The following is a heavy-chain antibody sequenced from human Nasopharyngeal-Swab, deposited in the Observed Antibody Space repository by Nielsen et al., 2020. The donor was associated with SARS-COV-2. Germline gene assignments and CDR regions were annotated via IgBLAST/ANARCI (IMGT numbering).Heavy chain of an antibody. D-gene: IGHD6-19*01. CDR3: ARSPGRQQWLVQEDWFDP. V-gene: IGHV4-59*13. Sequence: SETLSLTCTVSGGSISSYYWSWIRQPPGKGLEWIGYIYYSGSTNYNPSLKSRVTISVDTSKNQFTLKLSSATAADTAVYYCARSPGRQQWLVQEDWFDPWGQGTLATVSS. J-gene: IGHJ5*02. CDR2: IYYSGST. CDR1: GGSISSYY.